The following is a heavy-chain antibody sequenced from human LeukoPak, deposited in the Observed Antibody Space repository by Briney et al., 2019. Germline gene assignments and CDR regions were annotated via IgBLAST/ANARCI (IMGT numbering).Heavy chain of an antibody. CDR1: GGTFSSYA. V-gene: IGHV1-18*01. Sequence: ASVKVSCKASGGTFSSYAISWVRQAPGQGLEWMGWISAYNGNTNYAQKLQGRVTMTTDTSTSTAYMELRSLRSDDTAVYYCAMIAVAGDWFDPWGQGTLVTVSS. CDR3: AMIAVAGDWFDP. CDR2: ISAYNGNT. D-gene: IGHD6-19*01. J-gene: IGHJ5*02.